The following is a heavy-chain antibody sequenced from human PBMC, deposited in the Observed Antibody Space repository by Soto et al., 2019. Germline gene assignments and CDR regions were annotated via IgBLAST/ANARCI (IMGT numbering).Heavy chain of an antibody. V-gene: IGHV3-74*01. CDR2: INSDGSST. Sequence: GGSLRLSCAASGFTFTTYWMHWVRQAPGKGLVWVSRINSDGSSTTYADSVKGRFTISRDNAKNTVYLQMNSLRSEDTAVYYCARGGPRGNSGGTGAFEIWGQGTMVIVSS. D-gene: IGHD2-21*02. CDR1: GFTFTTYW. J-gene: IGHJ3*02. CDR3: ARGGPRGNSGGTGAFEI.